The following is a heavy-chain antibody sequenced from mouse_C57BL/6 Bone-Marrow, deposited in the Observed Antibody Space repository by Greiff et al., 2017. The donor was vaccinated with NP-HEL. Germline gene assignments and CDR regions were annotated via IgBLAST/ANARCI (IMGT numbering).Heavy chain of an antibody. J-gene: IGHJ2*01. V-gene: IGHV1-54*01. Sequence: VQLQESGAELVRPGPSVKVSCKASGYAFTNYLIEWVKQRPGQGLEWIGVINPGSGGTNYNEKFKGKATLTADKSSSTAYMQLSSLTSEDSAVYFCARGLDYWGQGTTLTVSS. CDR1: GYAFTNYL. CDR2: INPGSGGT. D-gene: IGHD3-3*01. CDR3: ARGLDY.